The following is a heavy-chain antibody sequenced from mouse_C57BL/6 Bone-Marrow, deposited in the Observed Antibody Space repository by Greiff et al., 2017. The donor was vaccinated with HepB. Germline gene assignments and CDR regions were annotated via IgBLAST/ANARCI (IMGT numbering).Heavy chain of an antibody. J-gene: IGHJ2*01. CDR3: ARDQRSLYYFDY. Sequence: VQLQQPGTELVKPGASVKLSCTASGYTFTSYWMHWVKQRPGQGLEWIGNINPSNGGTNYNEKFKSKATLTVDKSSSTAYRQLSSLTSEDSAVYYCARDQRSLYYFDYWGQGTTLTVSS. D-gene: IGHD6-1*01. CDR1: GYTFTSYW. V-gene: IGHV1-53*01. CDR2: INPSNGGT.